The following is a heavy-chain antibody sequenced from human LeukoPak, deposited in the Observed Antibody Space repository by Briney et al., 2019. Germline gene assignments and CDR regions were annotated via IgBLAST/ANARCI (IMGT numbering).Heavy chain of an antibody. J-gene: IGHJ4*02. Sequence: GGSLRLSCAASGFTFDDYAMHWVRQAPGKGLEGVSGISWNSGSIVYAASVRGRFTISRDNAKNSLYLKMNSLRAEDTALYYCAKDIRGGQYNYDRSGADDYFDYWGQGTLVTVSS. CDR1: GFTFDDYA. D-gene: IGHD3-22*01. V-gene: IGHV3-9*01. CDR2: ISWNSGSI. CDR3: AKDIRGGQYNYDRSGADDYFDY.